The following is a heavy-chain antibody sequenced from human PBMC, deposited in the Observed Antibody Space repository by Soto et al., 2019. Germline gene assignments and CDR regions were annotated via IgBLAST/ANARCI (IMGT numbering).Heavy chain of an antibody. CDR1: GGSISSGGYP. Sequence: SETLSLTCAVSGGSISSGGYPWSWIRQPPGKGLEWIGYIYHSGSTYYSPSLKSRVTISVDRSKNQFSLKLSSVTAADTAVYYCARGPPFHWGQGNLVTVSS. V-gene: IGHV4-30-2*01. CDR2: IYHSGST. J-gene: IGHJ4*02. CDR3: ARGPPFH. D-gene: IGHD3-16*01.